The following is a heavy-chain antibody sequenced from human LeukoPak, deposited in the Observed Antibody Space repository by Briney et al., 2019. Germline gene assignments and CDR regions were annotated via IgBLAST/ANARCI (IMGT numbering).Heavy chain of an antibody. V-gene: IGHV1-18*01. CDR1: GYTFTSYG. CDR2: ISAYNGNT. CDR3: AREVGATTWGAFDI. Sequence: ASVKVSCKASGYTFTSYGISWVRQAPGQGLEWMGWISAYNGNTNYAQKLQGRVTMTTDTSTSTAYMELRSLRSDDTAVYYCAREVGATTWGAFDIWGQGTMVTVSS. J-gene: IGHJ3*02. D-gene: IGHD1-26*01.